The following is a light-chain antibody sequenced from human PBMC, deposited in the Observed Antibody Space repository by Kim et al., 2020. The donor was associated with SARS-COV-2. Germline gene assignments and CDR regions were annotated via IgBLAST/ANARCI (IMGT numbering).Light chain of an antibody. CDR2: AAS. J-gene: IGKJ2*01. CDR1: QGISSY. CDR3: QQLNSYPYT. Sequence: SASVGDRVTITCRASQGISSYLAWYQQKPGKATKLLIYAASTLQSGVPSRFSGSGSGTEFTLTISSLQPEDFATYYCQQLNSYPYTFGQGTKLEI. V-gene: IGKV1-9*01.